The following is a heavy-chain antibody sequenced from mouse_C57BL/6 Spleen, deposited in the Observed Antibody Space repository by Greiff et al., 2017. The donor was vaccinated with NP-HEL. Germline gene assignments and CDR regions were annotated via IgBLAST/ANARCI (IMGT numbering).Heavy chain of an antibody. D-gene: IGHD1-1*02. CDR2: ISYSGST. CDR3: ARDHYGFAMDY. CDR1: GYSITSGYD. Sequence: EVQLQESGPGMVKPSQSLSLTCTVTGYSITSGYDWHWIRHFPGNKLEWMGYISYSGSTNYNPSLKSRISITHDTSKNHFFLKLNSVTTEDTATYYCARDHYGFAMDYWGQGTSVTVSS. V-gene: IGHV3-1*01. J-gene: IGHJ4*01.